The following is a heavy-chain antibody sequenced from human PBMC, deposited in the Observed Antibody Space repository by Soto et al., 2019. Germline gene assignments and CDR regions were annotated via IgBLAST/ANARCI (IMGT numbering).Heavy chain of an antibody. V-gene: IGHV3-23*01. D-gene: IGHD3-3*01. CDR3: AKVDYFDFWSGSWFDP. CDR2: CSGSGGTT. J-gene: IGHJ5*02. Sequence: EVQLLDSGGDLVHPGGSLRLSCVASGFTFSIYPMSWVRQAPGEGLQWVSTCSGSGGTTYYADSVKGRFSVSRDNSKNTLYLQMKSLRVDDTVVYYCAKVDYFDFWSGSWFDPWGQGTLVTVSS. CDR1: GFTFSIYP.